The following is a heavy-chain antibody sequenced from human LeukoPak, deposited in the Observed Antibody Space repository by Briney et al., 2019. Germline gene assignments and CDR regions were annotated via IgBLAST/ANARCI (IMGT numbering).Heavy chain of an antibody. CDR1: GFTFSSYS. J-gene: IGHJ4*02. D-gene: IGHD6-19*01. V-gene: IGHV3-21*04. CDR2: ISSSSSYI. Sequence: GGSLRLSCAASGFTFSSYSMNWVRQAPGKGLEWVSSISSSSSYIYYADSVKGRFTISRDNAKNSLYLQMNSLRAEDTAVYYCAKEEGLVPFDYWGQGTLVTVSS. CDR3: AKEEGLVPFDY.